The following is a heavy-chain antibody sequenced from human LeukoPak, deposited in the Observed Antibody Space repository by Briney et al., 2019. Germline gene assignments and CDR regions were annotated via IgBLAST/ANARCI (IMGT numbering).Heavy chain of an antibody. Sequence: GGSLRLSCAASGFTSRSYAMNWVRQAPGKGLEWVSAISGSGSATYYADSVRGRFTISRDNSKNTPYLQMNSLRAEDTAVYYCAKDQYGEAFDIWGPGTMVTVSS. CDR3: AKDQYGEAFDI. CDR2: ISGSGSAT. J-gene: IGHJ3*02. V-gene: IGHV3-23*01. D-gene: IGHD4-17*01. CDR1: GFTSRSYA.